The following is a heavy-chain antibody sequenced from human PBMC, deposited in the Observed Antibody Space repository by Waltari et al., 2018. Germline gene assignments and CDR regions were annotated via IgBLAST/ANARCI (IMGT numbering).Heavy chain of an antibody. CDR1: NGSVSRATYY. D-gene: IGHD3-10*01. V-gene: IGHV4-39*07. J-gene: IGHJ4*02. Sequence: HLQLQESGPGLVKPSETLSLTCTVSNGSVSRATYYWGWIRQPPGKGLAWIATVYYDGYTYYNPSRKSRVTISLDTSKNQFSLKLTSVTAADTAVYYCARGAGHFKPFDSWGQGTLVTVSS. CDR3: ARGAGHFKPFDS. CDR2: VYYDGYT.